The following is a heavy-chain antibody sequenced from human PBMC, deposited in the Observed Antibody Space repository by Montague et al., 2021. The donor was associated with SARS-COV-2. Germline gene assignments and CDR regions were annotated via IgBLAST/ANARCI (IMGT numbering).Heavy chain of an antibody. J-gene: IGHJ5*02. CDR2: XYWDDDK. Sequence: PELVKPTQTLTLTCTFSGFSLSTSGVGVGWIRQPPGKALEWLALXYWDDDKRYSPSLKSRLTITKDTSKNQVVLTMTNMDPVDTASYYCAHRGITVAGPGFDPWGQGTLVTVSS. CDR1: GFSLSTSGVG. D-gene: IGHD6-19*01. CDR3: AHRGITVAGPGFDP. V-gene: IGHV2-5*02.